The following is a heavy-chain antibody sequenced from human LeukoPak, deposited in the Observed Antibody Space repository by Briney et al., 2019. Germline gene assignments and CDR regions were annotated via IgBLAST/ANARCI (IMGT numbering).Heavy chain of an antibody. Sequence: SETLSLTCAVYGGSFSGYYWSWIRQPPGKGLEWIGYIYYSGSTNYSPSLKSRVTMSVDTSENQFSLKLSSVTAADTAVYYCARCRLESGSYYYFDYWGQGTLVTVSS. D-gene: IGHD1-26*01. CDR3: ARCRLESGSYYYFDY. V-gene: IGHV4-59*01. J-gene: IGHJ4*02. CDR1: GGSFSGYY. CDR2: IYYSGST.